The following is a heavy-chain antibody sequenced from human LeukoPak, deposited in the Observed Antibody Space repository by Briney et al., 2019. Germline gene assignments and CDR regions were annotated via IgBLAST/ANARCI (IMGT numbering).Heavy chain of an antibody. Sequence: ASVKVSCKASGYTFTSYYMHWVRQAPGQGLEWMGWISAYNGNTNYAQKFQGRVTMTRDTSISTAYMELSRLRSDDTAVYYCARAPAAWGRGYFDYWGQGTLVTVSS. V-gene: IGHV1-2*02. CDR2: ISAYNGNT. J-gene: IGHJ4*02. CDR1: GYTFTSYY. D-gene: IGHD6-13*01. CDR3: ARAPAAWGRGYFDY.